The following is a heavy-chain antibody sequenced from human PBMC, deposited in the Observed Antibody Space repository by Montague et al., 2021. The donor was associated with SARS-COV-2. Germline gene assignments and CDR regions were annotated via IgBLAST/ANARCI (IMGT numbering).Heavy chain of an antibody. D-gene: IGHD3-16*01. V-gene: IGHV4-39*01. CDR2: ISYSGKT. CDR3: ARHADWMVWTGELTELEY. CDR1: GGSISSRNSY. J-gene: IGHJ4*02. Sequence: SETLSLTRTVSGGSISSRNSYWGWVRQPPGKGLEWIGTISYSGKTYYNPSLKSRVTLSVDTSKNHFSLKLASVTATDTALYYCARHADWMVWTGELTELEYWGQGTLVTVSS.